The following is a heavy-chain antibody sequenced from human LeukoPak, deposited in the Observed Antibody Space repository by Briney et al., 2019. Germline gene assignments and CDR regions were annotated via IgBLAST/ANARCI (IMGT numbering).Heavy chain of an antibody. CDR1: GGSFSSSNW. J-gene: IGHJ6*02. V-gene: IGHV4-4*02. CDR2: IVVRGST. Sequence: PSETLSLTCAVSGGSFSSSNWWTWVRQPPGKGLEWIGDIVVRGSTNYNASLKSRLTISIDKSKNQFSLKLSSVTAADTAVYYCARLELLWSGGLSTGRGWGMDVWGQGTTVTVSS. D-gene: IGHD3-10*01. CDR3: ARLELLWSGGLSTGRGWGMDV.